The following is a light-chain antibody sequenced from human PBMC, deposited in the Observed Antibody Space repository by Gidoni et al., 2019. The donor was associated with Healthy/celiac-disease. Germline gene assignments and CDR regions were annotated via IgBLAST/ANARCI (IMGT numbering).Light chain of an antibody. CDR2: DAS. Sequence: EIVLTQSPATLSLYPGARATLSCRASQSVSSYLAWYHQKPGQAPTLLIYDASHRATGIPARCSGSGSGTDFTLTIISLEPEDFSVYYCQQRSNWPPLTFGGGTKVEIK. J-gene: IGKJ4*01. CDR3: QQRSNWPPLT. V-gene: IGKV3-11*01. CDR1: QSVSSY.